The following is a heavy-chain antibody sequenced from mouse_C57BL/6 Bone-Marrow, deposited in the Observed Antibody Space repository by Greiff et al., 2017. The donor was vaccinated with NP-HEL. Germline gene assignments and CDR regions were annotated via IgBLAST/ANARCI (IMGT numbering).Heavy chain of an antibody. Sequence: EVHLVESGGGLVQPGESLKLSCESNEYEFPSHDMSWVRKTPEKRLELVAAINSDGGSTYYPDTMERRFIISRDNTKKALYLQMSSLRSKTTAFYDGANYYGSSKGFAYWGQGTLVTVSA. CDR2: INSDGGST. V-gene: IGHV5-2*01. CDR3: ANYYGSSKGFAY. J-gene: IGHJ3*01. D-gene: IGHD1-1*01. CDR1: EYEFPSHD.